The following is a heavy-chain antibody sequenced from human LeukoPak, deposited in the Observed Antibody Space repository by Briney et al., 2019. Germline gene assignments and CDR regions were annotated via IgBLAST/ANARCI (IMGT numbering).Heavy chain of an antibody. J-gene: IGHJ3*02. D-gene: IGHD3-3*01. Sequence: SETLSLTCAVYGGSFSGYYWSWIRQPPGKGLEWIGEINHSGSTNYNPSLKSRVTISVDTSKNQFSLKLSSVTAADTAVYYCARGRLVRSLEWSAVRAFSFDIWGQGTMVTVSS. CDR2: INHSGST. CDR3: ARGRLVRSLEWSAVRAFSFDI. CDR1: GGSFSGYY. V-gene: IGHV4-34*01.